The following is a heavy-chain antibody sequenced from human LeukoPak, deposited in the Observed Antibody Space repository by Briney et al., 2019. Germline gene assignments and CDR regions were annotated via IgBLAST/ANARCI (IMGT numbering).Heavy chain of an antibody. D-gene: IGHD2-2*01. Sequence: GGSLRLSCAASGFTFSSYAMSWVRQAPGEGLEWVSAISGGGGSTYYADSVKGRFTISRDNSKNTLYLQMNSLRAEDTAVYYCGACSSTSCSPDHWFDPWGQGTLVTVSS. V-gene: IGHV3-23*01. CDR1: GFTFSSYA. CDR3: GACSSTSCSPDHWFDP. CDR2: ISGGGGST. J-gene: IGHJ5*02.